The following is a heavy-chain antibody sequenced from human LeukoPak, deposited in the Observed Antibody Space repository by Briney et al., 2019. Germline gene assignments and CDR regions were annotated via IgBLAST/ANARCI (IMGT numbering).Heavy chain of an antibody. J-gene: IGHJ4*02. CDR1: GFTVSSNY. D-gene: IGHD3-10*01. Sequence: GRSLRLSCAASGFTVSSNYMSWVRQAPGKGLEWLSIIYSSGSTYYADSVKGRFTISRDNSKNTLYLQMNSLRAEDTAVYYCAREALGGGGYWGQGTLVTVSS. CDR2: IYSSGST. V-gene: IGHV3-66*01. CDR3: AREALGGGGY.